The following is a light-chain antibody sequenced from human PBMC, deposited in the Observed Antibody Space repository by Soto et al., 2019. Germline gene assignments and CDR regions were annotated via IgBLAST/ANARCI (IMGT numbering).Light chain of an antibody. CDR3: SSYTSTNTRL. Sequence: QSVLTQPPSASGTPGQRVTISCSGTSSDVGGYNYVSWYQQHPGKAPKLMIYEVSNRPSGISNRFSGSKSGNTASLTISGLQAEDDADYYCSSYTSTNTRLFGTGTKLTVL. J-gene: IGLJ1*01. CDR1: SSDVGGYNY. V-gene: IGLV2-14*01. CDR2: EVS.